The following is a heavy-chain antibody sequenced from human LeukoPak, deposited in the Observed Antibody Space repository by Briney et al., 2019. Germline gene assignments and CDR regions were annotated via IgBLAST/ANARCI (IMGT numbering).Heavy chain of an antibody. V-gene: IGHV3-53*01. CDR1: GFTVSSNY. J-gene: IGHJ5*02. CDR2: IYSGGST. CDR3: ARWMVRGVTPRINWFDP. Sequence: PGGSLRLSCAASGFTVSSNYMSWVRQAPGKGLEWVPVIYSGGSTYYADSVKGRFTISRDNSKNTLYLQMNSLRAEDTAVYYCARWMVRGVTPRINWFDPWGQGTLVTVSS. D-gene: IGHD3-10*01.